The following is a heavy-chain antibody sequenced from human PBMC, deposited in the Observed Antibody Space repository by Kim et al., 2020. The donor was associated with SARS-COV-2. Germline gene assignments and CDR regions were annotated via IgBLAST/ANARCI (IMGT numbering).Heavy chain of an antibody. Sequence: GGSLRLSCAASGFTFSNYAMSWVRQAPGKGLEWVSTVISNGDKTYYADSVKGRFTISRDNSKNALYLQMNTLGAEDTAVYYCAKDGRPPGYYIPFFDYWGQGTLVTVSS. CDR1: GFTFSNYA. CDR2: VISNGDKT. CDR3: AKDGRPPGYYIPFFDY. V-gene: IGHV3-23*01. D-gene: IGHD3-9*01. J-gene: IGHJ4*02.